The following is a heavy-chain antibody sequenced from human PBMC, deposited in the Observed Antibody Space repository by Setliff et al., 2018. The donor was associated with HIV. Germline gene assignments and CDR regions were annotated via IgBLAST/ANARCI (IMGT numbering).Heavy chain of an antibody. V-gene: IGHV4-39*07. CDR1: GGSIGSTDYY. D-gene: IGHD3-16*01. J-gene: IGHJ3*02. CDR3: ASGGVDFVWGSYSPVPI. Sequence: PSETLSLTCTVSGGSIGSTDYYGGWIRQPPGKGLEWIGTIDYSGHTYYNPSLTSRVTISVDTSKNQFSLKLSSVTAADSAVYYCASGGVDFVWGSYSPVPIWGQGTMVTVSS. CDR2: IDYSGHT.